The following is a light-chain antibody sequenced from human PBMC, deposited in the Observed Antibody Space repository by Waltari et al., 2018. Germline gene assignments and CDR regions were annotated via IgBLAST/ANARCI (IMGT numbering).Light chain of an antibody. CDR1: QPVGTTY. CDR2: GAS. CDR3: QQYDISPRT. J-gene: IGKJ4*01. Sequence: EIVLTQSPGTLSLSPGDRAPLPCSASQPVGTTYLAWYQQKPGQAPTLLIYGASSRATGIPDRFSGSGSGTDFSLTISSLEPEDFAVYYCQQYDISPRTFGGGTRVEIK. V-gene: IGKV3-20*01.